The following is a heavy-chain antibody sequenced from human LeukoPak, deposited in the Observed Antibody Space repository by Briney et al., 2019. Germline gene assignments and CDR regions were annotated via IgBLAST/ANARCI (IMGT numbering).Heavy chain of an antibody. CDR1: GGTFSSYA. Sequence: SVKVSCKASGGTFSSYAISWVRRAPEQGLEWMGRIIPILGIANYAQKLQGRVTMTTDTSTSTAYMELRSLRSDDTAVYYCARGDYYDSSGPDHRSSYYFDYWGQGTLVTVSS. V-gene: IGHV1-69*04. CDR2: IIPILGIA. J-gene: IGHJ4*02. D-gene: IGHD3-22*01. CDR3: ARGDYYDSSGPDHRSSYYFDY.